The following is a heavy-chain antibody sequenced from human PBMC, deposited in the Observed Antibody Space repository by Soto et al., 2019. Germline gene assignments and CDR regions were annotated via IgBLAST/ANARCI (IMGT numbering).Heavy chain of an antibody. CDR2: IYYSGST. D-gene: IGHD2-21*02. CDR1: GGSISSGGYY. V-gene: IGHV4-31*03. J-gene: IGHJ3*02. Sequence: QVQLQESGPGLVKPSQTLSLTCTVSGGSISSGGYYWSWIRQHPGQGLEWIGYIYYSGSTYYNPSLKSRVTISVDTSKNQFSLKLSSVTAADTAVYYCARDVYCGGDCYAFDIWGQGTMVTVSS. CDR3: ARDVYCGGDCYAFDI.